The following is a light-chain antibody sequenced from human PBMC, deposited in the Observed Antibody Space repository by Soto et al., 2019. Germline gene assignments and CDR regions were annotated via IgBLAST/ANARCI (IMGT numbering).Light chain of an antibody. Sequence: DIQMTQSPATLSASVGDRVTITCRASQSISSWLAWYQQKPGKVPKLLIDDASRLESGVPSRFSGSGSGTEFTLTISRLQPDDFATYYCQQYNTYPWTFGQGTKVEIK. V-gene: IGKV1-5*01. CDR1: QSISSW. J-gene: IGKJ1*01. CDR2: DAS. CDR3: QQYNTYPWT.